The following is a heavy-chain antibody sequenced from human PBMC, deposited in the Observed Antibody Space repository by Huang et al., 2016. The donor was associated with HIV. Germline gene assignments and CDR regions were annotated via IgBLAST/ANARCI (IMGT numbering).Heavy chain of an antibody. CDR2: IYNSGST. CDR1: GGSISSSY. V-gene: IGHV4-59*01. D-gene: IGHD2-15*01. J-gene: IGHJ4*02. Sequence: QVQLQESGPGLVTPSETLSLTCTVSGGSISSSYCSWIRQPPGNGLEWIGYIYNSGSTNYNPSLKSRVTISVDTSKSQFSLKLNSVTAADTAVYYCARQVAAQSLIDYWGQGTLVTVSS. CDR3: ARQVAAQSLIDY.